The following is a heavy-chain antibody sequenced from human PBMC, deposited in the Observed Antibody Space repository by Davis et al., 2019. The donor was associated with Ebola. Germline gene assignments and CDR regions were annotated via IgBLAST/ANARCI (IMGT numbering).Heavy chain of an antibody. V-gene: IGHV3-7*01. CDR1: GFTFSSYG. D-gene: IGHD3-22*01. J-gene: IGHJ4*02. Sequence: GESLKISCATSGFTFSSYGMTWVRQAPGQGLEWVAHIKADGSDKNYGDSVKGRFTIARDNSKNTLYLQMNSLRAEDTAVYYCAKDYYDSSGRYFDYWGQGTLVTVSS. CDR3: AKDYYDSSGRYFDY. CDR2: IKADGSDK.